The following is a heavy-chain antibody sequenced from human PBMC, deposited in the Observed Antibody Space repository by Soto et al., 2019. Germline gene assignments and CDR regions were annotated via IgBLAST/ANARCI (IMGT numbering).Heavy chain of an antibody. CDR3: AKNQGVELVPLATVDWFDP. D-gene: IGHD1-26*01. J-gene: IGHJ5*02. Sequence: PGGSLRLSCAASGLIFENFGMSWVRQAPGKGLEWISSISGSGFKKYYADSVKGRFTISRDNSKSTVYLELNNLSAEDTAVYHCAKNQGVELVPLATVDWFDPWRQGSVVTVSS. CDR2: ISGSGFKK. CDR1: GLIFENFG. V-gene: IGHV3-23*01.